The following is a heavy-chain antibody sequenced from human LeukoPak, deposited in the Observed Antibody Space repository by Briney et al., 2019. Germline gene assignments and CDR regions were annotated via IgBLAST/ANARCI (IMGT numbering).Heavy chain of an antibody. V-gene: IGHV3-48*03. CDR3: AKVFGYYDSSGYYYSVEY. CDR2: ISSSGSTI. Sequence: GGSLRLSCAASGFTFSSYEMNWVRQAPGKGLEWVSYISSSGSTIYYADSVKGRFTISRDNAKNSLYLQMNSLKPEDTAVYYCAKVFGYYDSSGYYYSVEYWGQGTLVTVSS. J-gene: IGHJ4*02. D-gene: IGHD3-22*01. CDR1: GFTFSSYE.